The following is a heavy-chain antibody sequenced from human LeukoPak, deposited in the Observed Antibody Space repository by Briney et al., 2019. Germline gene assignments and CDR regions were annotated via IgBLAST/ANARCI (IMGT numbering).Heavy chain of an antibody. Sequence: SGGSLRLSCAASGFTFSSYEMNWVRQAPGKGLEWVSYISSSGSTIYYADSVKGRFTISRDNAKNSLYLQVNSLRAEDTAVYYCARGFAPHDYWGQGTLVTVSP. CDR1: GFTFSSYE. J-gene: IGHJ4*02. CDR2: ISSSGSTI. V-gene: IGHV3-48*03. CDR3: ARGFAPHDY.